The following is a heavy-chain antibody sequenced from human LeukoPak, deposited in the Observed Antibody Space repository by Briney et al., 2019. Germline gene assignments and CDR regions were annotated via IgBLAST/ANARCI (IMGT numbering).Heavy chain of an antibody. D-gene: IGHD2-21*02. CDR2: IIPIFGTA. CDR1: GGTFSSYA. V-gene: IGHV1-69*05. J-gene: IGHJ4*02. Sequence: GASVKVSCKAFGGTFSSYAISWVRQAPGQGLEWMGGIIPIFGTANYAQKFQGRVTITTDESTSTAYMELSSLRSEDTAVYYCASRPARYCGGDCYVDYWGQGTLVTVSS. CDR3: ASRPARYCGGDCYVDY.